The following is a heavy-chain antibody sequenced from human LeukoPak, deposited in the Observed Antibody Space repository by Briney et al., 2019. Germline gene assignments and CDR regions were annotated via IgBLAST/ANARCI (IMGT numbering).Heavy chain of an antibody. J-gene: IGHJ6*02. Sequence: GGFLRLSCAASGFTFSNAWMSWVRQAPGKGLEWVGRIKSKTDGGTTDYAAPVKGRFTISRDDSKNTLYLQMNSLKTEDTAVYYCTTADGSGSYYYYGMDVWGQGTTVTVSS. CDR3: TTADGSGSYYYYGMDV. V-gene: IGHV3-15*01. D-gene: IGHD3-10*01. CDR2: IKSKTDGGTT. CDR1: GFTFSNAW.